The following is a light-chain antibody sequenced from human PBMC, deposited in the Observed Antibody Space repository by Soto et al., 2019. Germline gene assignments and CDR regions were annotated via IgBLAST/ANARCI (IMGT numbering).Light chain of an antibody. Sequence: QPVLTQSSSASASLGSSVKLTCTLSSGHSSYIIAWHQQQPGKAPRYLMKLEGSGSYNKGSGVPDRFSGSSSGADRYLTIATLQFEDEADYYCETWDSNTHVFGTGTKLTVL. V-gene: IGLV4-60*02. CDR2: LEGSGSY. CDR3: ETWDSNTHV. CDR1: SGHSSYI. J-gene: IGLJ1*01.